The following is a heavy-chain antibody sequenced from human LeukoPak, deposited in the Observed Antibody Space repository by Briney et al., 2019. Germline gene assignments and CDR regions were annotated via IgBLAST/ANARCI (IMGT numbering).Heavy chain of an antibody. V-gene: IGHV4-4*09. CDR1: GGSISSYY. CDR3: ARAIASYGDSAY. Sequence: SETLSLTCTVSGGSISSYYWSWIRQPPGKGLEWIGYIYTSGSTNYNPSLKSRVTISVDTSKNQFSLKLSSVTAADTAVYYCARAIASYGDSAYWGQGTLVTVSS. J-gene: IGHJ4*02. CDR2: IYTSGST. D-gene: IGHD5-18*01.